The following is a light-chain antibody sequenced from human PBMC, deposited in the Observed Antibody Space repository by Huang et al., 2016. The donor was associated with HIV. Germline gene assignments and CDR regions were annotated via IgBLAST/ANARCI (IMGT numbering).Light chain of an antibody. J-gene: IGKJ2*01. CDR1: QSVSSN. CDR2: GAS. V-gene: IGKV3-15*01. CDR3: QQYNNWPPYT. Sequence: EIVMTHSPATLSVSPGERANLSCRASQSVSSNLAWYQQKPGQSTRLLIYGASTRATGIPARCSGSGSGTDVTLTISGLQSEYFAVYYCQQYNNWPPYTFGQGTKLEIK.